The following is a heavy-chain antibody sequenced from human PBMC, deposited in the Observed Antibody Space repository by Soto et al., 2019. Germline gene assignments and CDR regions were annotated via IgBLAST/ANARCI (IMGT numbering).Heavy chain of an antibody. D-gene: IGHD2-2*01. CDR2: ISGSGGST. Sequence: GGSLRLSCAASGFTFSSYAMSWVRQAPGKGLEWVSAISGSGGSTYYADSVKGRFTISRENSKNTLYLQMNSLRAEDKAVYYCAKTSLIIVVVPAAMHFDYWGQGTMVTVSS. CDR1: GFTFSSYA. V-gene: IGHV3-23*01. CDR3: AKTSLIIVVVPAAMHFDY. J-gene: IGHJ4*02.